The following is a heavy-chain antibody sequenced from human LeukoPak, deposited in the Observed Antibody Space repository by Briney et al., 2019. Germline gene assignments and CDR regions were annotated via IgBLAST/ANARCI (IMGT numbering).Heavy chain of an antibody. Sequence: PSETLSLTCAVSGGSISSSNWWSWVRQPPGKGLEWIGEIYHSGSTNYNPSLKSRVTISVDKSKNQFSLKLSSVTAADTAVYYCAREISYSPRNYWYFDLWGRGTLVTVSS. J-gene: IGHJ2*01. D-gene: IGHD6-13*01. V-gene: IGHV4-4*02. CDR3: AREISYSPRNYWYFDL. CDR2: IYHSGST. CDR1: GGSISSSNW.